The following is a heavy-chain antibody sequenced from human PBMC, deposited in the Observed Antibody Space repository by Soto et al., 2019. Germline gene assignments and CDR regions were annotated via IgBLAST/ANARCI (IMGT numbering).Heavy chain of an antibody. CDR2: ISGSGGST. J-gene: IGHJ6*02. CDR3: AKGQLAPYYYYGMDV. V-gene: IGHV3-23*01. CDR1: GFTFSSYA. Sequence: EVQLLESGGGLVQPGGSLRLSCAASGFTFSSYAMSWVRQAPGKGLEWGSAISGSGGSTYYADSVKGRFTISRDNSKHTLYLQMNSLRAEDTAVYYCAKGQLAPYYYYGMDVWGQGTTVTVSS. D-gene: IGHD6-13*01.